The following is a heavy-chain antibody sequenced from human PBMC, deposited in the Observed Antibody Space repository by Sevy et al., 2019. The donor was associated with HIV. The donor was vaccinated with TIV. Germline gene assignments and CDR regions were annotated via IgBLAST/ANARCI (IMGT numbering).Heavy chain of an antibody. CDR2: ISYDGSNK. Sequence: GGSLRLSCAASGFTFSSYAMHWVRQAPGKGLEWVAVISYDGSNKYYADSVKGRFTISRDNSKNTLYLQMNSLRAEDTAVYYCARDGDSSSSDPDYYYYGMDVWCQGTTVTVSS. V-gene: IGHV3-30-3*01. CDR3: ARDGDSSSSDPDYYYYGMDV. J-gene: IGHJ6*02. D-gene: IGHD6-6*01. CDR1: GFTFSSYA.